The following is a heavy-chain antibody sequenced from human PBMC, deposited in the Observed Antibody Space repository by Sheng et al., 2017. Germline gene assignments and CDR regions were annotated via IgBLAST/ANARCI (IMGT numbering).Heavy chain of an antibody. CDR2: IYHGGST. CDR1: DYSISSGYY. V-gene: IGHV4-38-2*01. CDR3: ARVGGGYSYGRFDY. Sequence: QVQLQESGPGLVKPSETLSLTCAVSDYSISSGYYWGWIRQPPGKGLEWIGNIYHGGSTYYNPSLKSRVTISVDTSKNQFSLKLSSVTAADTAVYYCARVGGGYSYGRFDYWGQGTLVTVSS. J-gene: IGHJ4*02. D-gene: IGHD5-18*01.